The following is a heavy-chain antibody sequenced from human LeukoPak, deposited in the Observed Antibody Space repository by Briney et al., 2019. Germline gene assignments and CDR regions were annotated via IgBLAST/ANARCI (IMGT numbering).Heavy chain of an antibody. CDR1: GFTFSDYD. CDR2: VRSTYGGGII. D-gene: IGHD4-17*01. J-gene: IGHJ6*03. CDR3: VRTATPYTVTTPTHCYYMDV. V-gene: IGHV3-23*01. Sequence: GGSLRLSCAASGFTFSDYDMNWFRQAPGKGLEWVSLVRSTYGGGIIEYADSVKGRFTVSRDDSKNTLFLQMTSLGGEDAATYHCVRTATPYTVTTPTHCYYMDVWGKGTTVTVSS.